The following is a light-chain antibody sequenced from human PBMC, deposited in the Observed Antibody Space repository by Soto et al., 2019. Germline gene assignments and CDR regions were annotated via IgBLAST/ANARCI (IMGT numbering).Light chain of an antibody. CDR2: GAS. CDR3: QQCNSLPPLT. CDR1: QSVNLD. Sequence: EIVMTQSPATLSVSPGERATLSCRASQSVNLDLAWYQQKPGQAPRLLIYGASIRATGIPARFSGSGAGTEFTLTINSLQSEDSAKYYCQQCNSLPPLTFGGGPTVEIK. V-gene: IGKV3-15*01. J-gene: IGKJ4*01.